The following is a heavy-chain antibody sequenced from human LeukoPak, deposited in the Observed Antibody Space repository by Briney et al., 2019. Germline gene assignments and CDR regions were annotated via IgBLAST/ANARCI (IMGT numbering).Heavy chain of an antibody. V-gene: IGHV3-30*02. CDR1: GFSFNTYG. Sequence: GGSLRLSCAASGFSFNTYGMHWVRQAPGKGLEWVAFIRFDGSDKFYGDSVKGRFTISRDNSKNTLYLQMNSLRVEDTAVYYCARRGLPDVWGKGTTVTVSS. CDR3: ARRGLPDV. J-gene: IGHJ6*03. D-gene: IGHD2-15*01. CDR2: IRFDGSDK.